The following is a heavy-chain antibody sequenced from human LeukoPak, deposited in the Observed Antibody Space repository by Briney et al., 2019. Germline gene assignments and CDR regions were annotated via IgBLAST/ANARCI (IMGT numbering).Heavy chain of an antibody. J-gene: IGHJ4*02. D-gene: IGHD7-27*01. Sequence: TGGSLRLSCAASGFTFSSYSMNWVRQAPGKGLEWVSSISSSSSYIYYADSVKGRFTISRDNAKNSLYLQMNSLRAEDTAVYYCARVRLEPELGVADYWGQGTLVTVSS. V-gene: IGHV3-21*01. CDR2: ISSSSSYI. CDR1: GFTFSSYS. CDR3: ARVRLEPELGVADY.